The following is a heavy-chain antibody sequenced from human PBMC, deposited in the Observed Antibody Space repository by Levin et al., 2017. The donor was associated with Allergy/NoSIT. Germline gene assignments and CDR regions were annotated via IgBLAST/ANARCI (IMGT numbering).Heavy chain of an antibody. D-gene: IGHD3-10*01. CDR1: GFTVSSNY. V-gene: IGHV3-66*01. Sequence: GGSLSLSCAASGFTVSSNYMSWVRQAPGKGLEWVSVIYSGGSTYYADSVKGRFTISRDNSKNTLYLQMNSLRAEDTAVYYCASFHYYGSGSAPFDYWGQGTLVTVSA. J-gene: IGHJ4*02. CDR3: ASFHYYGSGSAPFDY. CDR2: IYSGGST.